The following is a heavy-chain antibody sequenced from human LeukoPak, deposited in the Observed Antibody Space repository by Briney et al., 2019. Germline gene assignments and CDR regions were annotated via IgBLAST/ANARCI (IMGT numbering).Heavy chain of an antibody. Sequence: SVKVSCKASGGTFSSYAISWVRQAPGQGLEWMGGIIPIFGTANYAQKFQGRVTITRDTSTSTVYLVLSSLRSEDTAVYYCARDGSKWNFDYWGQGTLVTVSS. CDR3: ARDGSKWNFDY. D-gene: IGHD6-13*01. V-gene: IGHV1-69*05. CDR2: IIPIFGTA. J-gene: IGHJ4*02. CDR1: GGTFSSYA.